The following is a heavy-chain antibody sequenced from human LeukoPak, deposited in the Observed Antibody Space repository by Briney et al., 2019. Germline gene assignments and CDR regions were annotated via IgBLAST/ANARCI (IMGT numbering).Heavy chain of an antibody. D-gene: IGHD2-21*02. J-gene: IGHJ3*02. CDR1: GGSISSSSYY. Sequence: PSETLSLTCTVSGGSISSSSYYWGWIRQPPGKGLEWIGSIYYSGSTYYNPSLKSRVTISVDTSKNQFSLKLSSVTAADTAVYYCARHGGDSRISGSGPDLNAYDIWGQGTMVTVSS. CDR3: ARHGGDSRISGSGPDLNAYDI. V-gene: IGHV4-39*01. CDR2: IYYSGST.